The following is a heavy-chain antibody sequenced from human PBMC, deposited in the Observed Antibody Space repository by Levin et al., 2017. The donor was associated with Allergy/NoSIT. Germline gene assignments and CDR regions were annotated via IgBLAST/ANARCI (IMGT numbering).Heavy chain of an antibody. Sequence: SETLSLTCAVYGGSLSDHVWSWIRQSPGKGLEWVGEIDHTGGTQYKPSLRSRVTISIDRSKNQLSLKLSSVTAADTAVYYCARDTIITLVQGATNFDYWGQGTLVTVSS. CDR1: GGSLSDHV. D-gene: IGHD3-10*01. V-gene: IGHV4-34*01. CDR2: IDHTGGT. CDR3: ARDTIITLVQGATNFDY. J-gene: IGHJ4*02.